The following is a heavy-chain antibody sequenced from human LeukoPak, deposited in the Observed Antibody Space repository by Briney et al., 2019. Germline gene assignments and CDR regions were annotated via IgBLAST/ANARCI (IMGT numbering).Heavy chain of an antibody. J-gene: IGHJ6*03. CDR2: ICTSGST. V-gene: IGHV4-61*02. Sequence: SQTLSLTCTVSGGSISSGSNYWSWIRQPAGKGLEWIGRICTSGSTNYNPSLKCRVTISVDTSKNQFSLKLSSVTAADTAVYYCATNSDDFWSGYYYYYYYMDVWGKGTTVTVSS. CDR1: GGSISSGSNY. CDR3: ATNSDDFWSGYYYYYYYMDV. D-gene: IGHD3-3*01.